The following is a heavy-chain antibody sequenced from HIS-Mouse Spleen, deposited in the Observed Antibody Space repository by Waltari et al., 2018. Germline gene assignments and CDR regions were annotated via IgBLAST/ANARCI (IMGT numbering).Heavy chain of an antibody. Sequence: VTISCKASGYTFTSYDINWVRTANGQGLGWMGWMNPNSGNTGYAQKFQGRVTMTRNTSISTAYMELSSLRSEDTAVYYCARIGSHRRGYSYGYWFDPWGQGTLVTVSS. CDR2: MNPNSGNT. J-gene: IGHJ5*02. CDR3: ARIGSHRRGYSYGYWFDP. V-gene: IGHV1-8*01. D-gene: IGHD5-18*01. CDR1: GYTFTSYD.